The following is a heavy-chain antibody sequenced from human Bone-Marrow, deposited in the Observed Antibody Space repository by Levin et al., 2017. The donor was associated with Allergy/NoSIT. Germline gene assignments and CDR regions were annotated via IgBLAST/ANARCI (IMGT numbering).Heavy chain of an antibody. J-gene: IGHJ3*02. Sequence: GGSLRLSCAASGFTVSSNYMSWVRQAPGKGLEWVSVIYSGGSTYYADSVKGRFTISRDNSKNTLYLQMNSLRAEDTAVYYCARDSPTSGRDGAFDIWGQGTMVTVSS. CDR1: GFTVSSNY. D-gene: IGHD3-10*01. CDR3: ARDSPTSGRDGAFDI. V-gene: IGHV3-53*01. CDR2: IYSGGST.